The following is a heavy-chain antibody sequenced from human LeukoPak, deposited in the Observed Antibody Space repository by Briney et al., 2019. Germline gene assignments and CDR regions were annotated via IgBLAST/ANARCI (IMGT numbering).Heavy chain of an antibody. CDR2: LYSDDTT. V-gene: IGHV3-53*01. J-gene: IGHJ4*02. D-gene: IGHD1-26*01. CDR3: ARDKMMGATFFDY. Sequence: PGGSLRLSCAASGFIVNSNYMNWVRQAPGKGLEWVSVLYSDDTTYYADSVKGRFTISRDNAKNSLYLQMNSLRVEDTAAYYCARDKMMGATFFDYWGQGILVTVSS. CDR1: GFIVNSNY.